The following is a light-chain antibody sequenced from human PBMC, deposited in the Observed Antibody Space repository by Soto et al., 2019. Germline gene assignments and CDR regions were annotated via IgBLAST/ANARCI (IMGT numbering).Light chain of an antibody. J-gene: IGKJ1*01. CDR3: QQYDYWWT. CDR1: QSVSSN. CDR2: GAS. Sequence: EIGMTQSPATLSLSPGESATLSCRASQSVSSNLAWYQQKPGQAPRLLIYGASTRATGIPARFSGSGSGTEFTLTISSLQSEDFGIYYCQQYDYWWTFGQGTKVDI. V-gene: IGKV3-15*01.